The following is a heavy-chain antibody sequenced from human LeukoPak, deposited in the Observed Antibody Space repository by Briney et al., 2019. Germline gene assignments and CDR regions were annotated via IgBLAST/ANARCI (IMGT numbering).Heavy chain of an antibody. V-gene: IGHV4-31*03. CDR3: AKFRSDAFDI. Sequence: SQTLSLTCSVSGGFITSGGYYWNWVCQLPEKGLEWLGYISHSGYSYYNPSLKSRLTISADTSKNQFSLELTSVTAADTAVYYCAKFRSDAFDIWGQGTMVTVSS. CDR2: ISHSGYS. CDR1: GGFITSGGYY. J-gene: IGHJ3*02.